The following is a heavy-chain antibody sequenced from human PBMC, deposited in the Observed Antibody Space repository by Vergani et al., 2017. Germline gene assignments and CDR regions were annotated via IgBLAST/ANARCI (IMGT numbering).Heavy chain of an antibody. CDR1: GYTFTSYG. D-gene: IGHD2-2*01. J-gene: IGHJ3*02. CDR3: ERDRHQLLSNDYGNAFDI. V-gene: IGHV1-18*01. Sequence: QVQLVQSGAEVKKPGASVKVSCKASGYTFTSYGISWVRQAPGQGLEWMGWISAYNGNTNYAQKLQGRVTMTTDTSTSTAYMELRSLRSDDPAVYYCERDRHQLLSNDYGNAFDIWGQGTMVTVSS. CDR2: ISAYNGNT.